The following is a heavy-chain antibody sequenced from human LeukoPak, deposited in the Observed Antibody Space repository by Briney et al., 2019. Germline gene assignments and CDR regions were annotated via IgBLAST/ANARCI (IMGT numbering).Heavy chain of an antibody. D-gene: IGHD6-19*01. Sequence: SETLSLTCTVSGGSISSGGYYWSWVRQPPGKGLAWIGYIHYSGSTNYNPSLKSRVTISVDTSKNQFSLKLSSVTAADTAVYYCARDPLGIAVAGLPPIYYGMDVWGQGTTVTVSS. CDR2: IHYSGST. J-gene: IGHJ6*02. V-gene: IGHV4-61*08. CDR1: GGSISSGGYY. CDR3: ARDPLGIAVAGLPPIYYGMDV.